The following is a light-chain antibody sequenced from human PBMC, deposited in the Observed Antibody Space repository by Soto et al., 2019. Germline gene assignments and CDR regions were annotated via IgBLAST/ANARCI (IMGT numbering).Light chain of an antibody. CDR1: QSVSSN. Sequence: EIVMTQSPATLSVSPGERATLSCRASQSVSSNLAWYQQKPGQAPRLLIYGASTRATGIPARFSGSGSGTESTLTISSLQPEDFAVYYCQQYNIWPPLTFGGGTKVDIK. J-gene: IGKJ4*01. V-gene: IGKV3-15*01. CDR3: QQYNIWPPLT. CDR2: GAS.